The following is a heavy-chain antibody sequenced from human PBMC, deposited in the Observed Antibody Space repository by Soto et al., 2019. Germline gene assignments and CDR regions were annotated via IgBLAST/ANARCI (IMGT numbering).Heavy chain of an antibody. V-gene: IGHV3-21*01. J-gene: IGHJ6*02. CDR3: ARDRGYDAHDYYYNAMDV. D-gene: IGHD3-10*01. Sequence: GGSLRLSYISSGFTFRTYTMNWVRQAPGKGLEWVSGIRGFSPYTFYAESVKGRFTISRDNAKNSLYLQMNSLRAEDTAVYYCARDRGYDAHDYYYNAMDVWGQGTTVTVSS. CDR2: IRGFSPYT. CDR1: GFTFRTYT.